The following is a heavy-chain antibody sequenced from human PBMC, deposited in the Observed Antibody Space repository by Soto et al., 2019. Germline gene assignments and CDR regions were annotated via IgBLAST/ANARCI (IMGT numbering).Heavy chain of an antibody. CDR2: IDTHGGDT. CDR3: ARDKMRFFLGTPRFNWFDP. CDR1: GYTFTSYA. D-gene: IGHD3-3*01. V-gene: IGHV1-3*04. J-gene: IGHJ5*02. Sequence: AASVKVSCKASGYTFTSYAMHWVRQAPGQRPEWMGWIDTHGGDTRYSQRFQDRLTLTRETSANTVYMNLGSLRPEDTAVYFCARDKMRFFLGTPRFNWFDPWGQGTLVTVSS.